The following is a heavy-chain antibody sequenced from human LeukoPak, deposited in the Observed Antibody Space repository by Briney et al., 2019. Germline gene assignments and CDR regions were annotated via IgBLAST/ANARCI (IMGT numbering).Heavy chain of an antibody. CDR1: GYTFTSYY. CDR3: ARAAPYYYGSGSRQALFDY. V-gene: IGHV1-46*01. CDR2: INPSGGST. J-gene: IGHJ4*02. Sequence: GASVKVSCKASGYTFTSYYMHWVRQAPGQGLEWMGIINPSGGSTSYAQKFQGRVTMTRDTSTSTVYMELSSLRSEDTAVYYCARAAPYYYGSGSRQALFDYWGQGTLVTVSS. D-gene: IGHD3-10*01.